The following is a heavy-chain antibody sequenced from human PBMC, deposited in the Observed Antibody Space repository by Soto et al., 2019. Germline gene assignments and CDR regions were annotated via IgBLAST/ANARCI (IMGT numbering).Heavy chain of an antibody. Sequence: QVQLVQSGAEVRKPGSSVKVSCHSSGDSFNDYPVTWVRQAPGQGLEWMGGTIPVSGTTNYAQEFQGRVTITAVVSTSTVYMEVSSLKYEDTALYYCASSYGVSWYGDFWGQGTLVTASS. CDR1: GDSFNDYP. V-gene: IGHV1-69*01. CDR3: ASSYGVSWYGDF. J-gene: IGHJ4*02. D-gene: IGHD6-13*01. CDR2: TIPVSGTT.